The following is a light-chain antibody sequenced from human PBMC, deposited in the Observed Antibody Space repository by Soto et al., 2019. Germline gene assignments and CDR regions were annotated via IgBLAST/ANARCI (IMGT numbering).Light chain of an antibody. V-gene: IGKV3-15*01. Sequence: EGVITHSPPPPPLFPGGGGTPPSRASQTISNDLAWYQQKPGQAPRLLIYGASTRATGVPARFSGGGSGTEFTLTISSLQSEDFAFYYCQQNNKWPPVTFGGGTKVDI. CDR1: QTISND. J-gene: IGKJ4*01. CDR3: QQNNKWPPVT. CDR2: GAS.